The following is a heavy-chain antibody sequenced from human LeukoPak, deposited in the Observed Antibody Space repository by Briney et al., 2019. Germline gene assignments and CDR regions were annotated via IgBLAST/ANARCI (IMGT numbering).Heavy chain of an antibody. CDR2: ISSSGSTI. CDR3: ARGARSVSHYFDY. D-gene: IGHD3-16*01. CDR1: GFTFSDYY. V-gene: IGHV3-11*01. Sequence: GGSLRLSCAASGFTFSDYYMSWIRQAPGKGLEWVAYISSSGSTIYYADSVKGRFTISRDNAKNSLYLQMNSLRAEDTAVYYCARGARSVSHYFDYWGQGTLVTVSS. J-gene: IGHJ4*02.